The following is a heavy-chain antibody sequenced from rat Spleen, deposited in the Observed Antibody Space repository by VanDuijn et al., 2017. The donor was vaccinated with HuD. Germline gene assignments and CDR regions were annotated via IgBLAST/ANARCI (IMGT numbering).Heavy chain of an antibody. D-gene: IGHD1-2*01. CDR3: TTRPYYSSLNWFPY. CDR2: IIYDGSRT. CDR1: GFTFSDYN. V-gene: IGHV5S10*01. J-gene: IGHJ3*01. Sequence: EVQLVESGGGLVQPGRSLKVSCAASGFTFSDYNMAWVRQAPKKGLEWVATIIYDGSRTYYRDSVKGRFTIARDNAKSTLYLQTDSLRSEDTATYYCTTRPYYSSLNWFPYWGQGTLVTVSS.